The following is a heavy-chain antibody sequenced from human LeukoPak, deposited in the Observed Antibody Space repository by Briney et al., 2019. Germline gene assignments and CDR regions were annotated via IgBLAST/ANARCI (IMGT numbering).Heavy chain of an antibody. CDR2: INPSGGST. CDR1: GYTFTSYY. CDR3: ARDVDMSSSWDYFDY. V-gene: IGHV1-46*01. J-gene: IGHJ4*02. D-gene: IGHD6-13*01. Sequence: ASVKVSRKASGYTFTSYYMHWVRQAPGQGLEWMGIINPSGGSTSYAQKFQGRVTMTRDMSTSTVYMELSSLRSEDTAVYYCARDVDMSSSWDYFDYWGQGTLVTVSS.